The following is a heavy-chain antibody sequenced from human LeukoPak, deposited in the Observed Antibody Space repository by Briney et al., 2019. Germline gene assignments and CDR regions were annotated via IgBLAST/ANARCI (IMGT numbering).Heavy chain of an antibody. J-gene: IGHJ4*02. V-gene: IGHV3-30*04. CDR3: ASGSQAQGDFDY. Sequence: GGSLRLSCAASGFTFSSYAMHWVRQAPGKGLEWVAVISYDGSNKYYADSVKGRFTISRDNSKNTLYLQMNSLRAEDTAVYYCASGSQAQGDFDYWGQGTLVTVSS. CDR2: ISYDGSNK. D-gene: IGHD5-12*01. CDR1: GFTFSSYA.